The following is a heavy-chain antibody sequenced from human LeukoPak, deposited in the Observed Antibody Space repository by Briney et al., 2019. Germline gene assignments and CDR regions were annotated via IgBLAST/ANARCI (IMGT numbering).Heavy chain of an antibody. CDR1: GFTFSSYS. Sequence: GGSLRLSCAASGFTFSSYSMNWVRQAPGKGLEWVSSISSSSSYIYYADSVKGRFTISRDNAKNSLYLQMNSLRAEDTAVYYCARGVLEVGSGWPPFLWGQGTLVTVSS. CDR2: ISSSSSYI. J-gene: IGHJ4*02. D-gene: IGHD6-19*01. CDR3: ARGVLEVGSGWPPFL. V-gene: IGHV3-21*01.